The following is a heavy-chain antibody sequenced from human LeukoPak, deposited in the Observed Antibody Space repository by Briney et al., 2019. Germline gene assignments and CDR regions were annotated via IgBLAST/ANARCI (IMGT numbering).Heavy chain of an antibody. D-gene: IGHD2-21*02. V-gene: IGHV3-23*01. CDR1: GFTFSSYA. Sequence: GGSLRLSCAASGFTFSSYAMSWVRQAPGKGLEWVSGISGDGGDAYYADSVKGRFTISRENAKNSLYLQMNSLRAEDTAVYYCARTPIVVVTVQYYFDYWGQGTLVTVSS. J-gene: IGHJ4*02. CDR2: ISGDGGDA. CDR3: ARTPIVVVTVQYYFDY.